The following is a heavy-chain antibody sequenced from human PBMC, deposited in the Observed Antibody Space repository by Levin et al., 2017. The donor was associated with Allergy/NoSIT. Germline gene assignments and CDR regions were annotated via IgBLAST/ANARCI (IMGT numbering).Heavy chain of an antibody. J-gene: IGHJ4*02. CDR3: ARASPAGPNDS. CDR2: IIPIFPTT. V-gene: IGHV1-69*06. D-gene: IGHD6-19*01. Sequence: GASVKVSCKASGGRFNTDVINWVRQAPGQGLEWVGGIIPIFPTTTYAQKFQDRLILSADTSTNTAYMHLSRLRSDDTAVYYCARASPAGPNDSWGQGTLIAVS. CDR1: GGRFNTDV.